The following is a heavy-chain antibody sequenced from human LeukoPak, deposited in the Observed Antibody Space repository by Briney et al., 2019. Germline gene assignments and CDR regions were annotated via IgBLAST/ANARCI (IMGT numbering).Heavy chain of an antibody. CDR3: TTDRWAGGVDI. J-gene: IGHJ3*02. CDR2: IKSKTDGGTT. V-gene: IGHV3-15*01. Sequence: GGSLRLSCTASGFTFSNYAMSWVRQAPGKGLEWVGRIKSKTDGGTTDYAAPVKGRFTISRDDSKNTLYLQMNSLKTEDTAVYYCTTDRWAGGVDIWGQGTMVTVSS. CDR1: GFTFSNYA. D-gene: IGHD3-16*01.